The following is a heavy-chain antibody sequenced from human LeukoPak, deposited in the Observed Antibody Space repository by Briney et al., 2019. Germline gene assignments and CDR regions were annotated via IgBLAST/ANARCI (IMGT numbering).Heavy chain of an antibody. CDR3: VSDRSDGGYAESNGYPTFDL. CDR2: FDPEYVET. CDR1: GYALSESS. Sequence: ASVKVSCKVSGYALSESSIHWVRQTPGEGFEWMGGFDPEYVETTYAQKFRGRVTMTEDTSTDTAYMELINLRSDDTAVYYCVSDRSDGGYAESNGYPTFDLWGRGTLVTVSS. J-gene: IGHJ2*01. D-gene: IGHD5-24*01. V-gene: IGHV1-24*01.